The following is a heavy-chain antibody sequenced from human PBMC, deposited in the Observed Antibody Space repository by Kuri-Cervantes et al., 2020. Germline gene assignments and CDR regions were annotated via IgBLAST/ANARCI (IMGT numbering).Heavy chain of an antibody. CDR2: ISYDGSNK. Sequence: LSLTCAASGFTFSSYAMHWVRQAPGKGLEWVAVISYDGSNKYYADSVKSRFTISRDNSKNTLYLQMNSLRAEDTAVYYCARAPKSGRATSNPHFDYWGQGTLVTVSS. J-gene: IGHJ4*02. D-gene: IGHD5-12*01. V-gene: IGHV3-30-3*01. CDR3: ARAPKSGRATSNPHFDY. CDR1: GFTFSSYA.